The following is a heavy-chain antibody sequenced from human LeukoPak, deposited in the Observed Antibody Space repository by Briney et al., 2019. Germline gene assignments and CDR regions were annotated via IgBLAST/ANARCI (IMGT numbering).Heavy chain of an antibody. Sequence: ASVKVSCKASGYTFTSYGINWVRQAPGQGLEWMGWISAYNGKTNYAQKLQGRVTMTTDTSTTTVYMELSSLRSEDTAVYYCARDRWCSGGSCYSGGVGWFDPWGQGTLVTVSS. D-gene: IGHD2-15*01. CDR1: GYTFTSYG. CDR2: ISAYNGKT. CDR3: ARDRWCSGGSCYSGGVGWFDP. J-gene: IGHJ5*02. V-gene: IGHV1-18*04.